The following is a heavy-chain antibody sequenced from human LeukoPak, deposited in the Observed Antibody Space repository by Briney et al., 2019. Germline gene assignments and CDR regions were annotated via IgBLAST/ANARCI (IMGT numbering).Heavy chain of an antibody. J-gene: IGHJ6*02. V-gene: IGHV4-30-2*01. Sequence: SQTLSLTCAVSGGSIGSGAFSWSWIRQPPGKGLECIGYIYDSGSTDYNPSLESRVTISVDTSRNQFSLKLNSVTAADTAVYYCAREDPQTKVPEGMDVWGQGTTVTVSS. CDR1: GGSIGSGAFS. CDR3: AREDPQTKVPEGMDV. CDR2: IYDSGST. D-gene: IGHD4/OR15-4a*01.